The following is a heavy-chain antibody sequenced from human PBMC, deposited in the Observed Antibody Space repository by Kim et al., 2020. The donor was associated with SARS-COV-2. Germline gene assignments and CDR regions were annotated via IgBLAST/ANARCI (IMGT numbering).Heavy chain of an antibody. J-gene: IGHJ6*02. Sequence: GGSLRLSCAASGFTFSGSAMHWVRQASGKGLEWVGRIRSKANSYATAYAASVKGRFTISRDDSKNTAYLQMNSLKTEDTAVYYCTRPSPAYYYGSDGMDVWGQGTTVTVSS. CDR1: GFTFSGSA. D-gene: IGHD3-10*01. CDR3: TRPSPAYYYGSDGMDV. V-gene: IGHV3-73*01. CDR2: IRSKANSYAT.